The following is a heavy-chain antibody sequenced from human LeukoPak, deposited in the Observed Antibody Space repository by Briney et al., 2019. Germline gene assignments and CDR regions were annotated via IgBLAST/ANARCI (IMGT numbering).Heavy chain of an antibody. CDR1: GFTFSSYA. CDR2: ISYDGSNK. D-gene: IGHD3-22*01. Sequence: GGSLRLSCAASGFTFSSYAMHWVRQAPGKGLEWVAVISYDGSNKYYADSVKGRFTISRDNSKNTLYLQMNSLRAEDTAVYYCARGGYYDSSGLPAGYWGQGTLVTVSS. V-gene: IGHV3-30-3*01. J-gene: IGHJ4*02. CDR3: ARGGYYDSSGLPAGY.